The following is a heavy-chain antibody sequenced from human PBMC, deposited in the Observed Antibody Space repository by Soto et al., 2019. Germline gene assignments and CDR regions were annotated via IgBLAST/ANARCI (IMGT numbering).Heavy chain of an antibody. CDR1: GYTFTSYG. CDR2: ISAYNGDT. D-gene: IGHD6-13*01. CDR3: AGDQKQQLVHNYYGMDV. J-gene: IGHJ6*02. Sequence: ASVKVSCKASGYTFTSYGISWVRQAPGQGLEWMGWISAYNGDTNYAQKLQGRVTMTTDTSTSTAYMELRSLRSDDTAVYYCAGDQKQQLVHNYYGMDVWGQGTTVTVSS. V-gene: IGHV1-18*01.